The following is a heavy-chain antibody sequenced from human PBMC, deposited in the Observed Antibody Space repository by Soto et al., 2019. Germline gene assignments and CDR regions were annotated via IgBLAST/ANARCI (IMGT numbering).Heavy chain of an antibody. CDR1: GGSISGHS. Sequence: PSETLSLTCTVSGGSISGHSWIWIRQPAGRGLEWIGHIYPSGSTSYNPSLRSRVTMSLDTSNNQIFLNLTSVTAADTAVFYCVRGRSYSVYDFWGPGTLGTVSA. CDR3: VRGRSYSVYDF. CDR2: IYPSGST. V-gene: IGHV4-4*07. D-gene: IGHD5-12*01. J-gene: IGHJ4*02.